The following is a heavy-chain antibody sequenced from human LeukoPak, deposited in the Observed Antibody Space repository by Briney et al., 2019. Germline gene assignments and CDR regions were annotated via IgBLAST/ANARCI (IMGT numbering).Heavy chain of an antibody. CDR1: GGSISSYY. CDR2: IYYSGST. CDR3: ARAAPWFGEFDAFDI. Sequence: SETLSLTCTVSGGSISSYYRSWIRHPPGKGLELIGYIYYSGSTNYNPSLKSRVTISVDTSKNQFSLKLSSVTAADTAVYYCARAAPWFGEFDAFDIWGQGTMVTVSS. V-gene: IGHV4-59*01. D-gene: IGHD3-10*01. J-gene: IGHJ3*02.